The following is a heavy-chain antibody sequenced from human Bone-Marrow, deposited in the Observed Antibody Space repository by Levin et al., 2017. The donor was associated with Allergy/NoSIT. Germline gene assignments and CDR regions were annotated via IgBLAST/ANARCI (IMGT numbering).Heavy chain of an antibody. V-gene: IGHV3-11*01. CDR3: ARDLWGLAY. D-gene: IGHD7-27*01. CDR1: GFTFSHHF. Sequence: AGGSLRLSCEASGFTFSHHFMTWIRQAPGKGLEWLAYIGSSSTTIAYTDSVKGRFTVSRDNAKNLLYLEMNNLRVDDTAFYYCARDLWGLAYWGQGTLVTVSS. J-gene: IGHJ4*02. CDR2: IGSSSTTI.